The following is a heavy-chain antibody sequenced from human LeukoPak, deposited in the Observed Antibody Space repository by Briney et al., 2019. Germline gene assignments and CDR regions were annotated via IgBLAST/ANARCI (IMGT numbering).Heavy chain of an antibody. CDR3: ARDGGDTLLRGLTNWFDP. D-gene: IGHD3-10*01. Sequence: GASVKVSCKTSGYTFTGYYMQWVRQAPGQGLEWMGWINPNSGGTNYALKFQDMVTMTRDTSISTAYMELSSLRSDDTAVYYCARDGGDTLLRGLTNWFDPWGQGTLVTVSS. J-gene: IGHJ5*02. V-gene: IGHV1-2*02. CDR1: GYTFTGYY. CDR2: INPNSGGT.